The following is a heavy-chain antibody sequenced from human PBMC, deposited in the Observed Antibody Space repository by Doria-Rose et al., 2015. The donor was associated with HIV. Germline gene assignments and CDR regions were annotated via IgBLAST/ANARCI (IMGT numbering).Heavy chain of an antibody. CDR1: GVSLSSPGMG. CDR3: ARIKSSRWYHKYYFDF. J-gene: IGHJ4*02. D-gene: IGHD6-13*01. V-gene: IGHV2-26*01. Sequence: QITLKESGPVLVKPTETPTLTCTVSGVSLSSPGMGVSRIRQPPGKALEWLANIFSDDERSYKTSLKSRLTISRGTSKSQVVLTMTDMDPVDTATYYCARIKSSRWYHKYYFDFWGQGTLVIVSA. CDR2: IFSDDER.